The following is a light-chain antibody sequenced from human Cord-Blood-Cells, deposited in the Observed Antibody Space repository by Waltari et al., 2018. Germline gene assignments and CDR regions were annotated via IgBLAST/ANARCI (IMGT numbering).Light chain of an antibody. CDR3: QSADSSGTYQV. J-gene: IGLJ3*02. CDR2: KDR. V-gene: IGLV3-25*02. CDR1: ALPKQY. Sequence: SYELTQPPSASVSPGQTARITCSGDALPKQYAYWYQQKPGQAPVLVIYKDRERPSGIPERFSGSSSGTTVTLTISGVQAEDEADYYCQSADSSGTYQVFGGGTKLTVL.